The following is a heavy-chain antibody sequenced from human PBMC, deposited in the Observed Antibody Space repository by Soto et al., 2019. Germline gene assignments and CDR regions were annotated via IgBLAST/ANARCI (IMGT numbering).Heavy chain of an antibody. Sequence: QITLKESGPTLVKPTQTLALTCTFSGFSLSTSGVGVGWIRQPPGKALEWLALIFWDNDKRYSPSLKSRLTITKYTYKNQVVLSKANMDPVDTATYYCAHHKGNSWYGWGQGTLVTVS. D-gene: IGHD6-13*01. J-gene: IGHJ4*02. CDR2: IFWDNDK. CDR3: AHHKGNSWYG. V-gene: IGHV2-5*02. CDR1: GFSLSTSGVG.